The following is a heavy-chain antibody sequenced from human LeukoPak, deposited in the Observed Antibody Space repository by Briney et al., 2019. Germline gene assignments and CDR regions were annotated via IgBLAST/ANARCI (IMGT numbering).Heavy chain of an antibody. D-gene: IGHD7-27*01. Sequence: GGSLRLSCAASGLTFTNVWMNWVRQAPGKGPEWLGRIKSEGAGGTTDYAAPVKGRSTISRDDSKDTVYLQLNSLKTEDTAMYYCTAGSWGSFNFWGQGTGVTVSS. J-gene: IGHJ3*01. CDR3: TAGSWGSFNF. CDR2: IKSEGAGGTT. CDR1: GLTFTNVW. V-gene: IGHV3-15*01.